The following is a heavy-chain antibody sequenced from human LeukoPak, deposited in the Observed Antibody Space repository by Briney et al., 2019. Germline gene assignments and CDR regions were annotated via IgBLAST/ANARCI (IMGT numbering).Heavy chain of an antibody. J-gene: IGHJ5*02. CDR3: ARDVGYNSSWYPDQRGNWFDP. D-gene: IGHD6-13*01. CDR2: INPNSGGT. V-gene: IGHV1-2*02. Sequence: ASVKVSCKASGYTFSGYYMHWVRQAPGQGLEWMGWINPNSGGTNYAQKFQGRVTMTRDTSISTAYMELSRLRSDDTAVYYCARDVGYNSSWYPDQRGNWFDPWGQGTLVTVSS. CDR1: GYTFSGYY.